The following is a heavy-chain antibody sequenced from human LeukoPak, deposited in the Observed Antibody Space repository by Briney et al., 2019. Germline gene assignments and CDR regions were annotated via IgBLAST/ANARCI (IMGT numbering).Heavy chain of an antibody. V-gene: IGHV3-33*01. CDR3: ARETKMTTVTTPFDY. J-gene: IGHJ4*02. Sequence: KPGGSLRLSCAASGVAFDSHGMHWVRQSPGKGLEWVAVIWYDGSNKDYADSVKGRFTISRDNSKNTLYLQMNSLRAEDTAVYYCARETKMTTVTTPFDYWGQGTLVTVSS. CDR2: IWYDGSNK. CDR1: GVAFDSHG. D-gene: IGHD4-17*01.